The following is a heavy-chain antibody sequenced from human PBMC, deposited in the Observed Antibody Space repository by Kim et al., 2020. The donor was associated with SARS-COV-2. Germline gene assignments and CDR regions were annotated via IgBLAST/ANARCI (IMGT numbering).Heavy chain of an antibody. CDR3: ARGVRLVYDSSGYVS. V-gene: IGHV3-21*01. D-gene: IGHD3-22*01. Sequence: DSVKRRFTISRDNAKNSLYLQMNSLRAEDTAVYYCARGVRLVYDSSGYVSWGQGTLVTVSS. J-gene: IGHJ4*02.